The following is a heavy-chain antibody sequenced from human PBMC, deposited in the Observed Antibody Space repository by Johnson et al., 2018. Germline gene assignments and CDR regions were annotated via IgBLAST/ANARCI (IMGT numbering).Heavy chain of an antibody. D-gene: IGHD1-14*01. CDR3: AQDQHTTWVAYFQH. CDR2: ISGGGGRT. Sequence: VQLQESGGGLVQPGGSLRLSCAASGLTFSSYAMSWVRQAPGKGLEWVATISGGGGRTYYADSGKGRFTISRDNSKNTLYLQMVSLRAEDTAIYYCAQDQHTTWVAYFQHWGQGTLVTVSS. V-gene: IGHV3-23*01. J-gene: IGHJ1*01. CDR1: GLTFSSYA.